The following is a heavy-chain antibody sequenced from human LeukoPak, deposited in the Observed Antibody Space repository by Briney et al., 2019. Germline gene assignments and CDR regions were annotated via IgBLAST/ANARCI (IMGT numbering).Heavy chain of an antibody. CDR2: INSDGSDT. V-gene: IGHV3-74*01. D-gene: IGHD4-17*01. CDR3: ARMTTVTTEGI. CDR1: GFTFSHFW. Sequence: PGGSLRLSCAASGFTFSHFWIHWVRQAPGKGLVWVSRINSDGSDTIYVDSVKGRFTSSRDNAKNILYLQMNNLRAEDTAVYYCARMTTVTTEGIWGQGTMVTVSS. J-gene: IGHJ3*02.